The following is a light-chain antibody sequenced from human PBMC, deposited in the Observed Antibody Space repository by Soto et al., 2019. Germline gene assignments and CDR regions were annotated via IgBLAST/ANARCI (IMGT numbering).Light chain of an antibody. Sequence: NVLTQSPGTLSLSPGERATLSCRATQRVTSRYFAWYQQKPGQAPRLLIYGVSSRATDIPDRFSGSGSGTDFTLTISRLEPEDFVVYYCQQYSSLPHTFGQGTKLEVK. V-gene: IGKV3-20*01. J-gene: IGKJ2*01. CDR1: QRVTSRY. CDR3: QQYSSLPHT. CDR2: GVS.